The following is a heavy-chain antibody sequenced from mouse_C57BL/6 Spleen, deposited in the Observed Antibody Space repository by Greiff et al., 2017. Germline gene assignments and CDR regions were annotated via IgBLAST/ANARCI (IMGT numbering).Heavy chain of an antibody. CDR2: ISYDGSN. V-gene: IGHV3-6*01. D-gene: IGHD1-1*01. Sequence: EVHLVESGPGLVKPSQSLSLTCSVTGYSITSGYYWNWIRQFPGNKLEWMGYISYDGSNNYNPSLKNRISITRDTSKNQFFLKLNSVTTEDTATXSCARGYYGSKDYWGQGTTLTVSS. J-gene: IGHJ2*01. CDR1: GYSITSGYY. CDR3: ARGYYGSKDY.